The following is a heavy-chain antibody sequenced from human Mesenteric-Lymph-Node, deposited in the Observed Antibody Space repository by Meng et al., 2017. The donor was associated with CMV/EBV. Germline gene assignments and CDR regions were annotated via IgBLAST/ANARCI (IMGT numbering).Heavy chain of an antibody. D-gene: IGHD1-26*01. J-gene: IGHJ4*02. V-gene: IGHV3-23*01. CDR2: ISGSGGST. CDR1: GFTFSSYA. Sequence: GESLKISCAASGFTFSSYAMSWVRQAPGKGLEWVSTISGSGGSTYYADSVKGRFTISRDNSKNTLYLQMNSLRAEDTAVYYCAKDGGYGVGATYRSALFDYWGQGTLVTVSS. CDR3: AKDGGYGVGATYRSALFDY.